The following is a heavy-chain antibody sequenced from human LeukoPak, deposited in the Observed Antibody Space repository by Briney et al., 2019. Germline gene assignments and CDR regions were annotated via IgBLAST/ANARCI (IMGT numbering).Heavy chain of an antibody. CDR1: GGTSTSYA. CDR3: ARGDNWNDEYDY. J-gene: IGHJ4*02. CDR2: IIPIFGTA. V-gene: IGHV1-69*13. Sequence: GASVKVSCKASGGTSTSYAISWMRQAPGQGLEWMGGIIPIFGTANYAQKFQGRVTITADESTSTAYMELSSLRSEDTAVYYCARGDNWNDEYDYWGQGTLVTVSS. D-gene: IGHD1-20*01.